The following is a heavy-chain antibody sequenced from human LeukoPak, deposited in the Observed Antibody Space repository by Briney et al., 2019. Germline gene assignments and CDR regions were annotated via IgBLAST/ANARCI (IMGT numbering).Heavy chain of an antibody. D-gene: IGHD1-26*01. CDR3: AKGGKWDVTPFDY. J-gene: IGHJ4*02. CDR1: GFTFSSYA. CDR2: ISRGSDHI. V-gene: IGHV3-23*01. Sequence: GSLRLSCAASGFTFSSYAMNWVRQAPGKGLEWVSSISRGSDHIFYADSMKGRFTISRDNSKNTLYLQVNSLRAEDTAVYYCAKGGKWDVTPFDYWGQGTLVTVSS.